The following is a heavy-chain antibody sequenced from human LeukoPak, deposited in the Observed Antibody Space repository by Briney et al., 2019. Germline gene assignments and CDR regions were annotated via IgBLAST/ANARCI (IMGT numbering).Heavy chain of an antibody. Sequence: GGSLRLSCAASGFTFSYAWMTWVRQAPGIGLEWVGRIECKTDGGTTDYAAPVKGRFTISRDDSKNTLYLQMNSLKSDDTAVYYCATDLRGRGPNPLSSRIDYWGQGTLVTVSS. D-gene: IGHD2/OR15-2a*01. J-gene: IGHJ4*02. CDR1: GFTFSYAW. V-gene: IGHV3-15*04. CDR3: ATDLRGRGPNPLSSRIDY. CDR2: IECKTDGGTT.